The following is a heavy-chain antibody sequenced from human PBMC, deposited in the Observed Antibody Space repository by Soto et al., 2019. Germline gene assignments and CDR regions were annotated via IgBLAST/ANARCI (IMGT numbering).Heavy chain of an antibody. CDR1: GFTFSNAW. CDR3: TTTKGRLEPPTNGF. Sequence: EVQLVESGGGLVKPGGSLRLSCAGSGFTFSNAWMSWVRRAPGKGLEWVGRIKSDAYGGAIDYAAPVKGRFTISRDDSKNTLFLQRNNLRAENTAVYSCTTTKGRLEPPTNGFWGQGTPVSVSS. D-gene: IGHD1-1*01. V-gene: IGHV3-15*01. CDR2: IKSDAYGGAI. J-gene: IGHJ4*02.